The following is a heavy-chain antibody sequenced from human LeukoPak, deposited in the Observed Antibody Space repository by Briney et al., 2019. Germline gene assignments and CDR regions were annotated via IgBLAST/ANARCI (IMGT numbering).Heavy chain of an antibody. J-gene: IGHJ4*02. D-gene: IGHD2-21*02. Sequence: SVKVSCKASGGTFSSYAISWVRQAPGQGLEWMGRIIPIFGTANYAQKFQGRVTITTDESTSTAYMELSSLRSEDTAVYYCARAPYCGGDCYRHFDYWGQGTLVTVSS. CDR1: GGTFSSYA. CDR2: IIPIFGTA. V-gene: IGHV1-69*05. CDR3: ARAPYCGGDCYRHFDY.